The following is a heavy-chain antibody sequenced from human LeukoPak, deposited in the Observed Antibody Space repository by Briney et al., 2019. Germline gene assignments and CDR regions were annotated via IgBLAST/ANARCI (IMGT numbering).Heavy chain of an antibody. CDR1: GFTFSRYA. J-gene: IGHJ3*02. CDR2: ISGSGSGGST. V-gene: IGHV3-23*01. CDR3: AKTMVRGGGAFDI. D-gene: IGHD3-10*01. Sequence: GGSLRLSCAASGFTFSRYAMSWVRQAPGKGLEWVSGISGSGSGGSTYYADSVKGRFTISRDNSKNTLYLQMNSLRAEDTAVYYCAKTMVRGGGAFDIWGQGTMVTVSS.